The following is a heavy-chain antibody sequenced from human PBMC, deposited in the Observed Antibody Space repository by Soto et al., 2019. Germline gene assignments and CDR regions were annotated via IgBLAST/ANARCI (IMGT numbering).Heavy chain of an antibody. V-gene: IGHV3-74*01. CDR1: EFTFSSYW. CDR2: LNEDGSFT. CDR3: ARDLSGRADV. Sequence: EVQLVESGGGLVRPGGSLRLSCVASEFTFSSYWMHWVRQVPGKGLVWVSRLNEDGSFTTYADSVKGRFTISRDNAKKTLYLKMNSLRAEDTAVYYCARDLSGRADVWGQGNTVTVSS. J-gene: IGHJ6*02. D-gene: IGHD3-10*01.